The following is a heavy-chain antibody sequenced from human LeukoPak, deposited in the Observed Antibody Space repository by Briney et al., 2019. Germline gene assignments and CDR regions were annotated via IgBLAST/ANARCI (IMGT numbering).Heavy chain of an antibody. Sequence: SVKVSCKASGGTLSSFAISWVRQAPGQGLEWMGGIIPIFGTANYAQKFQGRVTITTDESTSTAYMELSSLRSEDTAVYYCARVRGKNYYDSSGYYGTGGYFDYWGQGTLVTVSS. J-gene: IGHJ4*02. CDR2: IIPIFGTA. D-gene: IGHD3-22*01. CDR3: ARVRGKNYYDSSGYYGTGGYFDY. V-gene: IGHV1-69*05. CDR1: GGTLSSFA.